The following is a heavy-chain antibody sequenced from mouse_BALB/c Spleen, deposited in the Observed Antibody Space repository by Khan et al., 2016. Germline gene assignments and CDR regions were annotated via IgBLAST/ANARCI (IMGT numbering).Heavy chain of an antibody. CDR2: IYPGCGYP. CDR1: GYTLANCW. J-gene: IGHJ1*01. Sequence: QVQLQQSGADLVSPGTSVKISCKASGYTLANCWQGWVLQRPGHGLERIGDIYPGCGYPNNNEKLKGKATLTADTSASTACMQLSSLTSEDAAVCFRARFYYGRSYWYCDVWGAGTTVTVSA. D-gene: IGHD1-1*01. CDR3: ARFYYGRSYWYCDV. V-gene: IGHV1-63*02.